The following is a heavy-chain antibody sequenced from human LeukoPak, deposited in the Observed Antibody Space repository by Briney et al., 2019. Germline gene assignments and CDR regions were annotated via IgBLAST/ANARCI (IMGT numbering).Heavy chain of an antibody. J-gene: IGHJ4*02. Sequence: KTSETLSLTCTVSGGSISSSSYYWGWIRQPPGKGLEWIGEIYHSGSTNYNPSLKSRVTISVDKSKNQFSLKLSSVTAADTAVYYCARDIYGPRTYYYDSSGYSNWGQGTLVTVSS. CDR3: ARDIYGPRTYYYDSSGYSN. D-gene: IGHD3-22*01. V-gene: IGHV4-39*07. CDR1: GGSISSSSYY. CDR2: IYHSGST.